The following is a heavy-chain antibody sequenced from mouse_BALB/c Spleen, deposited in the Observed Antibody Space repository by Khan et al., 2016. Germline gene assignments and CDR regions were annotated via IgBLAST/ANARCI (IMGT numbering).Heavy chain of an antibody. CDR2: INTNTGEP. V-gene: IGHV9-3*02. Sequence: QIQLVQSGPELKKPGETVKISCKTSGYTFTNYGMNWVKQAPGKGLKWMGWINTNTGEPTYAEEFKGRFAFSLETSASTAYLPINNLKNDDTATYCCARSSYFANFDYWGQGTTLTVSS. CDR1: GYTFTNYG. J-gene: IGHJ2*01. D-gene: IGHD1-1*01. CDR3: ARSSYFANFDY.